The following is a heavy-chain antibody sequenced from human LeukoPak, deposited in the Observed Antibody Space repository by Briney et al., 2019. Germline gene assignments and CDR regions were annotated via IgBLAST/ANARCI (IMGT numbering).Heavy chain of an antibody. V-gene: IGHV4-59*08. CDR2: IYYSGST. J-gene: IGHJ6*02. CDR1: GGSISSYY. D-gene: IGHD3-22*01. Sequence: PSETLSLTCTVSGGSISSYYWGWIRQPPGKGLEWIGYIYYSGSTNYNPSLKSRVTISVDTSKNQFSLKLSSVTAADTAVYYCARHQVPTYYYDSSGLYGMDVWGQGTTVTVSS. CDR3: ARHQVPTYYYDSSGLYGMDV.